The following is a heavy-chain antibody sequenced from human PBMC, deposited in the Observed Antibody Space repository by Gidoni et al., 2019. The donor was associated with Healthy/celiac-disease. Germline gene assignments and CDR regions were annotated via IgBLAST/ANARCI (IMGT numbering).Heavy chain of an antibody. CDR3: AKRLYSYGSSYFDY. CDR1: GFTCSSYA. Sequence: EVQLLESGGGLVQPGGSLRLSCAASGFTCSSYAMSWVRQDPGKGLAWVSAISGSVGSTYYADSVKGRFTISRDNSKNTLYLQMNSLRAEDTAVYYCAKRLYSYGSSYFDYWGQGTLVTVSS. D-gene: IGHD5-18*01. V-gene: IGHV3-23*01. CDR2: ISGSVGST. J-gene: IGHJ4*02.